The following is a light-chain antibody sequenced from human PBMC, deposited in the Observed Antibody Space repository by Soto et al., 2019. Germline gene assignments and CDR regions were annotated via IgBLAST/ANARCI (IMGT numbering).Light chain of an antibody. CDR2: SNN. Sequence: QSVLTQPPSAPGTPGQRVTISCSGSSSNVGSNTVNWYHQLPGTAPKLLIYSNNQRPSGVPDRFSGSKSGTSASLAISGLQSEDEADYYRAAWDDSLNGLYVFGTGTKVTVL. V-gene: IGLV1-44*01. J-gene: IGLJ1*01. CDR3: AAWDDSLNGLYV. CDR1: SSNVGSNT.